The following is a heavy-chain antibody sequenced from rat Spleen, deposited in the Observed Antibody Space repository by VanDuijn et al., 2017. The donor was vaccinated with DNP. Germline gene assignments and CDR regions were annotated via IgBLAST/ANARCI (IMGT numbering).Heavy chain of an antibody. Sequence: EVKFVESGGGLVQPGRSLKLSCGASGFTFSDYNMAWVRQAPKKGLEWVASITYDSSSTYYRDSVKGRFTISRDNAKSTLSLQMDSLRSEDTATYYCARHWGGTYTARFAYWGQGSLVTVSS. CDR3: ARHWGGTYTARFAY. V-gene: IGHV5-7*01. J-gene: IGHJ3*01. D-gene: IGHD1-2*01. CDR2: ITYDSSST. CDR1: GFTFSDYN.